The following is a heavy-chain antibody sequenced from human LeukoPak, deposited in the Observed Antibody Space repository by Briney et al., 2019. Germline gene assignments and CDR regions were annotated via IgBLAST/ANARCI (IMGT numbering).Heavy chain of an antibody. CDR1: GGSISSSSYY. Sequence: PSETLSLTCTVSGGSISSSSYYWGWIRQPPGKGLEWIGRIYYSGSTYYNPSLKSRVTISVDTSKNQFSLKLSSVTAADTAVYYCARQSPHIVVVTGRSKYNWFDPWGQGTLVTVSS. V-gene: IGHV4-39*01. J-gene: IGHJ5*02. CDR2: IYYSGST. D-gene: IGHD2-21*02. CDR3: ARQSPHIVVVTGRSKYNWFDP.